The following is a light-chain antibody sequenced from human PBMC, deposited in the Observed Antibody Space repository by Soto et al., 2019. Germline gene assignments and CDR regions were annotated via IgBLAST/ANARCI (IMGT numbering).Light chain of an antibody. CDR1: QSISSN. CDR2: GAS. V-gene: IGKV3-15*01. Sequence: PGERVTLSCRASQSISSNLAWYQQKPGQAPRLLMYGASTRATAIPARFSGSGSGTEFTLNITSLQAEDIAVYYCQQYETWRVWTFGQGTKVDIK. J-gene: IGKJ1*01. CDR3: QQYETWRVWT.